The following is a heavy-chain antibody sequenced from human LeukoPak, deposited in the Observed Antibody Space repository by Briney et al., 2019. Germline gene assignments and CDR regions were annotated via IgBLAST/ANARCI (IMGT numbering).Heavy chain of an antibody. CDR1: GFTFSSYS. CDR3: ARDLNEGYSSGCFYY. Sequence: GGSLRLSCAASGFTFSSYSMKWVRQAAGKGLEWVSSISSSSSYIYYADSVKGRFTISRDNAKNSLYLQMNSLRAEDTAVYYCARDLNEGYSSGCFYYWGQGTLVTVSS. CDR2: ISSSSSYI. D-gene: IGHD6-19*01. J-gene: IGHJ4*02. V-gene: IGHV3-21*01.